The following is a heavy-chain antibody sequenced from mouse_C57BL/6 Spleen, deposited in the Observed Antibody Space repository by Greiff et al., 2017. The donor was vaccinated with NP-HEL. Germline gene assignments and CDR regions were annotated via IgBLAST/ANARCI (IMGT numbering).Heavy chain of an antibody. Sequence: VKVVESGPGLVQPSQSLSITCTVSGFSLTSYGVHWVRQSPGKGLEWLGVIWSGGSADYNAAFISRLSISKDNSKSQVFFKMNSLQADDTAIYYCASGYYSNYDWYFDVWGTGTTVTVSS. CDR3: ASGYYSNYDWYFDV. CDR2: IWSGGSA. D-gene: IGHD2-5*01. J-gene: IGHJ1*03. V-gene: IGHV2-2*01. CDR1: GFSLTSYG.